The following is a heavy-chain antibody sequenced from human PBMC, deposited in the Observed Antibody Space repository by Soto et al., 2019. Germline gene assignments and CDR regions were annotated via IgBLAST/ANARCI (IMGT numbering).Heavy chain of an antibody. Sequence: GGSLRLSCAASGFTFSSYAMSWVRQAPGKGLEWVSAISGSGGSTYYADSVKGRFTISRDNSKNTLYLQMNSLRAEDTAVYYCAKGGYSGYDFWSGYYDYMDVWGKGTTVTVSS. CDR1: GFTFSSYA. D-gene: IGHD3-3*01. CDR3: AKGGYSGYDFWSGYYDYMDV. J-gene: IGHJ6*03. V-gene: IGHV3-23*01. CDR2: ISGSGGST.